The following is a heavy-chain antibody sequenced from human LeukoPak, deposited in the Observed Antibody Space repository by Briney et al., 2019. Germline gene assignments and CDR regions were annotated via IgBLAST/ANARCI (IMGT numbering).Heavy chain of an antibody. D-gene: IGHD6-13*01. J-gene: IGHJ6*03. Sequence: SETLSLTCAVYGGSFSGYYWSWIRQPPGKGLEWIGEINHSGSTNYNPSLKSRVTISVDTSKNQFSLKLSSVTAADTAVYYCARVEGSSWYYYYYYMDVWGKGTTVTVSS. CDR3: ARVEGSSWYYYYYYMDV. CDR1: GGSFSGYY. V-gene: IGHV4-34*01. CDR2: INHSGST.